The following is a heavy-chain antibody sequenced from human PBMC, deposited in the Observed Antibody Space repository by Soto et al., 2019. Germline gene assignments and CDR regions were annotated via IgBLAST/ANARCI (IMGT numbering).Heavy chain of an antibody. CDR1: GLTFSTYW. J-gene: IGHJ5*02. V-gene: IGHV3-74*01. CDR3: VRDCHCLTTSCYGNLFDP. CDR2: FNSVASHT. Sequence: GGTLRLSCAASGLTFSTYWMSWIPQVPGKGLEWVPRFNSVASHTFYADSVKGLFTSSRDIAKNALHLEMNSLRAEDTAVYSCVRDCHCLTTSCYGNLFDPCGQRSLVTVSS. D-gene: IGHD2-2*01.